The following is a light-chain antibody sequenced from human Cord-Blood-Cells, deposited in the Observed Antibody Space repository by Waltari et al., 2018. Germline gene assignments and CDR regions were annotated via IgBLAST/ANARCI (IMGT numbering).Light chain of an antibody. CDR3: SSYTSSSTYV. J-gene: IGLJ1*01. V-gene: IGLV2-14*01. CDR2: DVS. CDR1: SSDVGGYNY. Sequence: QSALTQPASVSGSPGQSITISCTGTSSDVGGYNYVSWYQQHPGKAPKRMIYDVSKRPSGFSNRFSGSKSGNTASLTISGLQAEDEADYYCSSYTSSSTYVFGTGTKVTVL.